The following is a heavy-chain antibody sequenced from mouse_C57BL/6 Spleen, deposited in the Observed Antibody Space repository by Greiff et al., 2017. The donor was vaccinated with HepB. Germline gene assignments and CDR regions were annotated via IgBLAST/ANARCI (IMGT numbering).Heavy chain of an antibody. V-gene: IGHV1-42*01. CDR1: GYSFTGYY. J-gene: IGHJ2*01. Sequence: EVQLQQSGPELVKPGASVKISCKASGYSFTGYYMNWVKQSPEKSLEWIGEINPSTGGTTYNQKFKAKATLTVDKSSSTAYMQLKSLTSEDSAVDYCARSDRLRLAGNYFDYWGQGTTLTVSS. CDR3: ARSDRLRLAGNYFDY. D-gene: IGHD1-3*01. CDR2: INPSTGGT.